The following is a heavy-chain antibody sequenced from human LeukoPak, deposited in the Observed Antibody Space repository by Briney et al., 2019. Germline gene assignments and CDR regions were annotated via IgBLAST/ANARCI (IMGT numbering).Heavy chain of an antibody. CDR3: ARDGDGGSYYFDY. CDR1: GFTFSSYS. Sequence: GGSLRLSCAVSGFTFSSYSMNWVRQAPGKGLEWVSVIYSGGSTYYADSVKGRFTISRDNSKNTLYLQMNSLRAEDTAVYYCARDGDGGSYYFDYWGQGTLVTVSS. J-gene: IGHJ4*02. D-gene: IGHD1-26*01. CDR2: IYSGGST. V-gene: IGHV3-66*01.